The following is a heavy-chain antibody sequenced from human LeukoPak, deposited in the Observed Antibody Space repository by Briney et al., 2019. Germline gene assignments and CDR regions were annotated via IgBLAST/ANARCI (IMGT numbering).Heavy chain of an antibody. V-gene: IGHV1-18*01. D-gene: IGHD7-27*01. CDR2: ISANNGNT. Sequence: ASVTVSCKASGYTFNSYGISWVRQAPGQGLEWMGWISANNGNTKYAQKVQGRVTMTTDTSTSTGHMELRSLRSDDTAVYFCARDLTGDCWGQGTLVTVSS. CDR1: GYTFNSYG. CDR3: ARDLTGDC. J-gene: IGHJ4*02.